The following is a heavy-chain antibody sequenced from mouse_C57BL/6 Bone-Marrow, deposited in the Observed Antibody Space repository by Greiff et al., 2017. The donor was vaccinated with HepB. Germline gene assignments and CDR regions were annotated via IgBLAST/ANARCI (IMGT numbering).Heavy chain of an antibody. CDR2: INPGSGGT. Sequence: VQLQQSGAELVRPGTSVKVSCKASGYAFTNYLIEWVKQRPGQGLEWIGVINPGSGGTNYNEKFKGKATLTADKSSSTAYMQLSSLTSEDSAVYFCARDSGYDYGGAMDYWGQGTSVTVSS. V-gene: IGHV1-54*01. D-gene: IGHD2-4*01. CDR3: ARDSGYDYGGAMDY. CDR1: GYAFTNYL. J-gene: IGHJ4*01.